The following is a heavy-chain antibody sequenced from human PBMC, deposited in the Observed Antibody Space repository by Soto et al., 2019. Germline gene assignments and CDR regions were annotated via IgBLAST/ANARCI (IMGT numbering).Heavy chain of an antibody. J-gene: IGHJ4*02. CDR1: GGTFNNYA. Sequence: VQLVQSGAEVKRPESSMKVSCKPSGGTFNNYAINWVRQVPGQGLEWMGAIIPISGTTKYAQKFQGRVTITADKSTSTVYMDLSSLRSEDTAVYYCARWGGLSCSGAVCFKKPFDYWGQGTLVTVSS. CDR3: ARWGGLSCSGAVCFKKPFDY. CDR2: IIPISGTT. V-gene: IGHV1-69*06. D-gene: IGHD2-8*02.